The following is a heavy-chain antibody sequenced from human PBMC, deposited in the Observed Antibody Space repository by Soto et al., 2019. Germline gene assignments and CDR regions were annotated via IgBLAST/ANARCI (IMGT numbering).Heavy chain of an antibody. J-gene: IGHJ6*02. V-gene: IGHV3-53*01. CDR1: GFTFSDAW. D-gene: IGHD3-16*01. Sequence: GGSLRLSCAASGFTFSDAWMSWVRQAPGKGLEWVSVIGEGGFSTQYAASVKGRFTISRDNSKNMLYLQMNSLRSDDTAVYYCARDSITRVSSDVPGMDVWGQGTTVTVSS. CDR3: ARDSITRVSSDVPGMDV. CDR2: IGEGGFST.